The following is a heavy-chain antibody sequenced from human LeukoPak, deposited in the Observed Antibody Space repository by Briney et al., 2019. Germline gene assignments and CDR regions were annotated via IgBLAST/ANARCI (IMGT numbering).Heavy chain of an antibody. CDR2: INAGNGNT. J-gene: IGHJ5*02. V-gene: IGHV1-3*01. CDR1: GYIFTNYA. D-gene: IGHD4-11*01. Sequence: GASVKVSCKASGYIFTNYAMHWVRQAPGQRLEWMGWINAGNGNTKYSQKFQGRVTITRDTSASTAYMDLSSLRSEDTAVYYCARGDPSYSTNWFDPWGQGTLVSVTS. CDR3: ARGDPSYSTNWFDP.